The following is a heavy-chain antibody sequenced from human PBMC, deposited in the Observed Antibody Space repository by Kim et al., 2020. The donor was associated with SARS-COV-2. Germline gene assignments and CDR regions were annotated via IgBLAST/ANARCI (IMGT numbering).Heavy chain of an antibody. Sequence: GGSLRLSCAASGFIFSDYYMSWNRQAPGKGLEWLAYISSSGNTIYYADSVRGRFTISRDNAENSLHLQMNNLSAEDTAVYYCSTRGVRGLILTATWGRGTLVTVSS. V-gene: IGHV3-11*01. CDR3: STRGVRGLILTAT. D-gene: IGHD3-10*01. J-gene: IGHJ5*02. CDR2: ISSSGNTI. CDR1: GFIFSDYY.